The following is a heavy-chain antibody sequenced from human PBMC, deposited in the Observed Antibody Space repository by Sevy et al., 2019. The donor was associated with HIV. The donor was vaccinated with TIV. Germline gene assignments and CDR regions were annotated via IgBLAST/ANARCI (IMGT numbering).Heavy chain of an antibody. Sequence: GGSLRLSCIVSGISLTTSGMHWVRQAPGKGLESVAVISYHGRDKFYAESVKGRSTISRDNSKNMLYLQMNSLRAEDTGVYYCAKDFTGYNGMDVWGQGTMVTVSS. CDR1: GISLTTSG. CDR2: ISYHGRDK. J-gene: IGHJ6*02. D-gene: IGHD3-9*01. CDR3: AKDFTGYNGMDV. V-gene: IGHV3-30*18.